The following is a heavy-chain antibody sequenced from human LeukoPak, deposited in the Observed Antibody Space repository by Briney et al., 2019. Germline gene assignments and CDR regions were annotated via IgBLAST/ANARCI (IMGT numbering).Heavy chain of an antibody. Sequence: GGSLRLSCAASGFTFSSYAMHWVRQAPGKGLEWVSSISSSSSYIYYADSVKGRFTISRDNAKNSLYLQMNSLRAEDTAVYYCARDDEDSSGWSWWGQGTLVTVSS. V-gene: IGHV3-21*01. J-gene: IGHJ4*02. CDR1: GFTFSSYA. CDR3: ARDDEDSSGWSW. D-gene: IGHD6-19*01. CDR2: ISSSSSYI.